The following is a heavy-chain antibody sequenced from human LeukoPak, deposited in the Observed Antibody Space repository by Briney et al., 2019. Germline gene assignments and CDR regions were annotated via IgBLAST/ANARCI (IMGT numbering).Heavy chain of an antibody. Sequence: KPSETLSLTCAVYGGSFSGYYWSWIRQPPGKGLEWIGEINHSGSTNYNPSLKSRVTISVDTSKNQFSLKLSSVTAADTAVYYCARAHRSIAVRPFYFQHWGQGTLVTVSS. D-gene: IGHD6-6*01. CDR3: ARAHRSIAVRPFYFQH. V-gene: IGHV4-34*01. CDR2: INHSGST. J-gene: IGHJ1*01. CDR1: GGSFSGYY.